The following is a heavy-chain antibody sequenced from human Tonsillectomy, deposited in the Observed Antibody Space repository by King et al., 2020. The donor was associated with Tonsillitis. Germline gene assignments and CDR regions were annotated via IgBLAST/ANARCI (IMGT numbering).Heavy chain of an antibody. J-gene: IGHJ4*02. D-gene: IGHD3-22*01. CDR2: SYYSGST. CDR3: ARWGDYYDSSAYDY. CDR1: GCSISSGDKY. V-gene: IGHV4-30-4*01. Sequence: QLQESGPGLVKPSQTLSLTCTVSGCSISSGDKYWSWIRQPPVNGLEWIGYSYYSGSTSYNPSLKSRVTISVDRSENQFSLKLTSVTAADTAVYYCARWGDYYDSSAYDYWGQGTLVIVSS.